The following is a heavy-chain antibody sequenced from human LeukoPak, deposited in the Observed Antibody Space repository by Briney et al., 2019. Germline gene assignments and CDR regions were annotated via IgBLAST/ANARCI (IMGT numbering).Heavy chain of an antibody. CDR1: GYTFTSYD. J-gene: IGHJ3*02. CDR2: IIPIFGTA. D-gene: IGHD1-1*01. CDR3: ARARAQPGTTGDDAFDI. Sequence: ASVKVSCKASGYTFTSYDINWVRQAPGQGLEWMGGIIPIFGTANYAQKFQGRVTITTDESTSTAYMELSSLRSEDTAVYYCARARAQPGTTGDDAFDIWGQGTMVTVSS. V-gene: IGHV1-69*05.